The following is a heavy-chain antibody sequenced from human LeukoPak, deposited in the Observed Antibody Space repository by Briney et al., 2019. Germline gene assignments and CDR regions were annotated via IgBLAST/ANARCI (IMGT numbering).Heavy chain of an antibody. CDR1: GFTFSSYW. Sequence: PGGSLRLSCAASGFTFSSYWMSWVRQAPGKGLEWVANIKQDGSEKYYVDSVKGRFTISRDNAKNSLYLQMNSLRAEDTAVYYCARLESSGYYFFDYWGQGTLVTVSS. CDR3: ARLESSGYYFFDY. V-gene: IGHV3-7*03. J-gene: IGHJ4*02. D-gene: IGHD3-22*01. CDR2: IKQDGSEK.